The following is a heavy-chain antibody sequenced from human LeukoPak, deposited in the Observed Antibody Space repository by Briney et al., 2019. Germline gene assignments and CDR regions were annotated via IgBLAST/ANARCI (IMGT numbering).Heavy chain of an antibody. V-gene: IGHV4-39*07. CDR2: IYYSGST. J-gene: IGHJ3*02. D-gene: IGHD3-3*01. CDR1: GGSISISSYY. CDR3: AREILDDFWSPLGAFDI. Sequence: SETLSLTCTVSGGSISISSYYWGWIRQPPGKGLEWIGSIYYSGSTYYNPSLKSRVTISVDTSKNQFSLKLSSVTAADTAVYYCAREILDDFWSPLGAFDIWGQGTMVTVSS.